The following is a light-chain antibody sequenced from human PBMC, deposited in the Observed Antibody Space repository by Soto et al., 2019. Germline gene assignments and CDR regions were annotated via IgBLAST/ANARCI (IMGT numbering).Light chain of an antibody. J-gene: IGKJ1*01. V-gene: IGKV1-39*01. CDR2: DAS. Sequence: DIQLTQSPSTLSASVGDRVSITCRASQSISGGLAWYQKKPEKAPRLLIYDASGLQSGVPSRFSGSGSGTDFTLTISTLQPEDFATYFCQQSYSTPPWTFGQGTKV. CDR1: QSISGG. CDR3: QQSYSTPPWT.